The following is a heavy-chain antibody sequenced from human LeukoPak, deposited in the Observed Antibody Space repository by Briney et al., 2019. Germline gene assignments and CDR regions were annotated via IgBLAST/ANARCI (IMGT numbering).Heavy chain of an antibody. CDR3: AKDAAAAGTRIDDY. CDR2: ISSSSSTI. Sequence: PGGSLRLSCAASGFTFSTYSMNWVRQAPGKGLEWVSYISSSSSTIYYADSVKGRFTISRDNAKNSLYLQMNSLRAEDTAVYYCAKDAAAAGTRIDDYWGQGTLVTVSS. V-gene: IGHV3-48*01. D-gene: IGHD6-13*01. CDR1: GFTFSTYS. J-gene: IGHJ4*02.